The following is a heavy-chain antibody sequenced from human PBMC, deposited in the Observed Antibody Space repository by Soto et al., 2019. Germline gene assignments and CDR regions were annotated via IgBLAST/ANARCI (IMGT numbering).Heavy chain of an antibody. Sequence: SETLSLTCTVSGGSISSGDYYWSWIRQPPGKGLEWIGYIYYSGSTYYNPSLKSRVTISVDTSKIQFSLKLSSVTAADTAVYYCARSEQLVNYGMDVWGQGTTVTVSS. V-gene: IGHV4-30-4*01. CDR2: IYYSGST. J-gene: IGHJ6*02. CDR1: GGSISSGDYY. CDR3: ARSEQLVNYGMDV. D-gene: IGHD6-6*01.